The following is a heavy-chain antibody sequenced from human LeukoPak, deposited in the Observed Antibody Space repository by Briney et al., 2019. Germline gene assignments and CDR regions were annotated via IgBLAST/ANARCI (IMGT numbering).Heavy chain of an antibody. J-gene: IGHJ4*02. CDR3: ARVSTMVRGAVDY. V-gene: IGHV3-7*01. D-gene: IGHD3-10*01. CDR2: IKQDGSEK. Sequence: GGSLRLSCAASGFTFSSYWMSRVRQAPGKGPEWVANIKQDGSEKYYVDSVKGRFTISRDNAKNSLYLQMNSLRAEDTAVYYCARVSTMVRGAVDYWGQGTLVTVSS. CDR1: GFTFSSYW.